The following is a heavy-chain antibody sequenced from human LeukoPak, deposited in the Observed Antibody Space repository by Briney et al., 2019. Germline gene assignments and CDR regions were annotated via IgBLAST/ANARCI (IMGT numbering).Heavy chain of an antibody. CDR2: IRYDGSNK. J-gene: IGHJ6*03. CDR3: AREMVFGVVIIGNYMDV. Sequence: GGSLRLSCAASGFTFSSYGMHWVRQAPGKGLEWVAFIRYDGSNKYYADSVKGRFTISRDNSKNTLYLQMNSLRAEDTAVYYCAREMVFGVVIIGNYMDVWGKGTTVTVSS. CDR1: GFTFSSYG. D-gene: IGHD3-3*01. V-gene: IGHV3-30*02.